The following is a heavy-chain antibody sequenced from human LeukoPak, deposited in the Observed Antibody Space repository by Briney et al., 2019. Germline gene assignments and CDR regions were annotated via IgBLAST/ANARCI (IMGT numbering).Heavy chain of an antibody. Sequence: SETLSLTCTVSTYSISSGYFWGWIRQPPGKGLEWIGYIYYSGSTNYNPSLKSRVTISVDTSKNQFSLKLSSVTAADTAVYYCARGDSSGYYPDYWGQGTLVTVSS. J-gene: IGHJ4*02. D-gene: IGHD3-22*01. V-gene: IGHV4-61*01. CDR1: TYSISSGYF. CDR2: IYYSGST. CDR3: ARGDSSGYYPDY.